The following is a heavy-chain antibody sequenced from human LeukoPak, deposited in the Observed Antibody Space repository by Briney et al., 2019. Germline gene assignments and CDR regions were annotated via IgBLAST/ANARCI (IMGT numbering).Heavy chain of an antibody. D-gene: IGHD3-10*01. CDR2: INWNGGST. CDR1: GFTFDDYG. V-gene: IGHV3-20*04. CDR3: AREHYGSGSYYSGYYFDY. Sequence: PGGSLRLSCAASGFTFDDYGMSWVRQAPGKGLEWVSGINWNGGSTGYADSVKGRFTISRDNAKNSLYLQMNSLRAEDTALYYCAREHYGSGSYYSGYYFDYWGQGTLVPVSS. J-gene: IGHJ4*02.